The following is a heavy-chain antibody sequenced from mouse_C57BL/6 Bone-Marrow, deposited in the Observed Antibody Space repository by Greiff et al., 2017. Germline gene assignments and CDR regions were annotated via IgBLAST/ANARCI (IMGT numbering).Heavy chain of an antibody. J-gene: IGHJ3*01. V-gene: IGHV5-4*03. CDR2: ISDGGSYT. CDR3: ARAPAWFAY. Sequence: EVKLVESGGGLVKPGGSLKLSCAASGFTFSSYAMSWVRQTPEKRLAWVATISDGGSYTYYPDNVKGRFTISRDNAKNNLYLQMSQLKSGDTAMYYCARAPAWFAYWGQGTLVTVSA. CDR1: GFTFSSYA.